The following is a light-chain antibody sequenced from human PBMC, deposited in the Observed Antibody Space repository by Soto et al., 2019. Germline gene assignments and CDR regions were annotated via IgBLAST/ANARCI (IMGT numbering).Light chain of an antibody. J-gene: IGKJ4*01. CDR1: QSVSSRF. CDR2: GAS. Sequence: EIVLTQSPGTLSLSPGERATLSCRASQSVSSRFLAWYQQKPGQAPRLLIYGASSSATGIPDRFSGSGSGTDFTLNISTLVPEDFAVYYCHQYGTPLTFSGGTKVEIK. V-gene: IGKV3-20*01. CDR3: HQYGTPLT.